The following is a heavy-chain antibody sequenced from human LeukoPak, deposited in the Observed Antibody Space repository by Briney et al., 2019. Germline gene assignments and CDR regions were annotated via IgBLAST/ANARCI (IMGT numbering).Heavy chain of an antibody. CDR3: ARGGGSGSYKEIDY. D-gene: IGHD3-10*01. CDR1: GGSFSGYY. J-gene: IGHJ4*02. CDR2: SNHSGST. Sequence: SETLSLTCAVYGGSFSGYYWSLIRQPPGKGLEWIGESNHSGSTNYNPPLKSRVTISVDTSKNQFSLKLSSVTAADTAVYYCARGGGSGSYKEIDYWGQGTLVTVSS. V-gene: IGHV4-34*01.